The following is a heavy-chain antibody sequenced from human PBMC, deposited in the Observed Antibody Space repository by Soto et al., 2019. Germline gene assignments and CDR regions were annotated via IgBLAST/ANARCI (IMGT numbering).Heavy chain of an antibody. CDR3: ARFGFANCGHGSCYR. CDR1: GGTFISTDT. J-gene: IGHJ5*02. Sequence: SVKVSCKTSGGTFISTDTISWVRQAPGQGFEWMGRIIPILGITNYAQNFQGRVTITADKSTSTAYMELSSLRSEDTAVYYCARFGFANCGHGSCYRCGQGTLVTVSS. V-gene: IGHV1-69*02. D-gene: IGHD2-15*01. CDR2: IIPILGIT.